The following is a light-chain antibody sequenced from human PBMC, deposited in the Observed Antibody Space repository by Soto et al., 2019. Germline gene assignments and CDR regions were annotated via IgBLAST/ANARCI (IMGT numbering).Light chain of an antibody. V-gene: IGKV3-15*01. CDR3: QQYNNWPQT. J-gene: IGKJ1*01. CDR2: GAS. CDR1: QSVSSN. Sequence: EIVMTPSPATLSVSPGARATLSGRASQSVSSNLAWYQQKPGQAPRLLIYGASTRATGIPARFSGSGSGTEFTLTISSLQSEDFAVYYCQQYNNWPQTFGQGTKVDIK.